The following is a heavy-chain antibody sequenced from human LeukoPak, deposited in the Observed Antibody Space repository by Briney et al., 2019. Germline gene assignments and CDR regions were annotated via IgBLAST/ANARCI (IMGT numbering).Heavy chain of an antibody. J-gene: IGHJ4*02. CDR1: GGTFSSYA. CDR2: IIPIFGTA. CDR3: ARRPTYYYDSSGYVDY. D-gene: IGHD3-22*01. Sequence: VKVSCKASGGTFSSYAISWVRQAPGQGLEWMGGIIPIFGTANYAQKFQGRVTITADESTSTAYMELSSLRSEDTAVYYCARRPTYYYDSSGYVDYWGQGTLVTVSS. V-gene: IGHV1-69*13.